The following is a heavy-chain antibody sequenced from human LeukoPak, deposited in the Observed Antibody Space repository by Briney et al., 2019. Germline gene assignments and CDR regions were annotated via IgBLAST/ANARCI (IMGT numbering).Heavy chain of an antibody. D-gene: IGHD2-2*01. V-gene: IGHV4-34*01. CDR1: GGSFSGYY. CDR3: ARDYGDIVVVPAAMPGGYYYYMGV. CDR2: INHSGST. J-gene: IGHJ6*03. Sequence: SETLSLTCAVYGGSFSGYYWSWIRQPPGKGLEWIGEINHSGSTNYNPSLKSRVTISVDTSKNQFSLKLSSVTAADTAVYYCARDYGDIVVVPAAMPGGYYYYMGVWGKGTTVTVSS.